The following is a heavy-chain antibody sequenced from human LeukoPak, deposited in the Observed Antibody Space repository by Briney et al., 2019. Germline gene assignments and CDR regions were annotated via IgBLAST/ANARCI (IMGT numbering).Heavy chain of an antibody. CDR2: IYHTGST. CDR3: ARGSRGAARAGRFGY. Sequence: SQTLSLTCTVSGGSISSGDYYWTWIRQHPGKGLEWIGYIYHTGSTYYNPSLRSRVTFSVDTSKNQFSLKVNSVTAADTAVYYCARGSRGAARAGRFGYWGQGTLVTVSS. J-gene: IGHJ4*02. CDR1: GGSISSGDYY. D-gene: IGHD6-6*01. V-gene: IGHV4-31*03.